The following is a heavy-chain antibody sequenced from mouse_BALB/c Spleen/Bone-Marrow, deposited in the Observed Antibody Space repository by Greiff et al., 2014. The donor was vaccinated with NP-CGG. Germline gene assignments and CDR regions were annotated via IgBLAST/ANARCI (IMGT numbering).Heavy chain of an antibody. D-gene: IGHD1-1*01. CDR1: GFSLSNYG. Sequence: VQVVESGPGLVAPSQSLSITCTVSGFSLSNYGVHWVRQPPGKCLEWLGVIWAGGSTNYNSALMSRLSINKDNSKSQVFLKMNSLQPDDTAMYYCARYYGSSDSWFAYWGQGTLVTVSA. V-gene: IGHV2-9*02. CDR3: ARYYGSSDSWFAY. CDR2: IWAGGST. J-gene: IGHJ3*01.